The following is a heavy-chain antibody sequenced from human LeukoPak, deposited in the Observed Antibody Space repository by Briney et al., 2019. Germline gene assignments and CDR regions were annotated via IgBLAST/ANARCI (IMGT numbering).Heavy chain of an antibody. D-gene: IGHD1-7*01. V-gene: IGHV4-61*02. J-gene: IGHJ4*02. CDR1: GGSISSGGYY. CDR2: IYTSEST. CDR3: ARDSILTGTTSLTY. Sequence: SKTLSLTCTVSGGSISSGGYYWSWIRQPAGKGLEWIGRIYTSESTNYNPSLKSRVTMSVDTSKNQCSLKLSSVTAADTAVYYCARDSILTGTTSLTYWGQGTLVTVSS.